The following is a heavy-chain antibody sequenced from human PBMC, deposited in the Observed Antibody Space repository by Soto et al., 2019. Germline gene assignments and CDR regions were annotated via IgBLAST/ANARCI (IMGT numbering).Heavy chain of an antibody. D-gene: IGHD6-6*01. CDR2: ISSSSSYI. V-gene: IGHV3-21*01. J-gene: IGHJ4*02. Sequence: EVQLVESGGGLVKPGGSLRLSCAASGFTFSSYSMNWVRQAPGKGLEWVSSISSSSSYIYYADSVKGRFTISRDNAKNSLYLQMNSLRAEDPAVYYCARATLAARPEVYYFDYWGQGTLVTVSS. CDR1: GFTFSSYS. CDR3: ARATLAARPEVYYFDY.